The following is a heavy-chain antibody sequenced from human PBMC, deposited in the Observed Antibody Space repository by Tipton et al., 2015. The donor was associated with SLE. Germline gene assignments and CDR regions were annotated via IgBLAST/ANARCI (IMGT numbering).Heavy chain of an antibody. CDR3: ARDSGLGNWSFDY. Sequence: TLSLTCTVSGGSISSGSYYWSWIRQPAGKGLEWIGRIYTSGSTNYNPSLKSRVTISVDTSKNQFSLKLSSVTAADTAVYYCARDSGLGNWSFDYWGQGTLVTVSS. D-gene: IGHD1-1*01. V-gene: IGHV4-61*02. CDR2: IYTSGST. CDR1: GGSISSGSYY. J-gene: IGHJ4*02.